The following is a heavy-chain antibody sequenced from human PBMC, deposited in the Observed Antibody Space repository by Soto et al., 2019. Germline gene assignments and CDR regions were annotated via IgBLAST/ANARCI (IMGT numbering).Heavy chain of an antibody. V-gene: IGHV3-43*01. J-gene: IGHJ4*02. D-gene: IGHD5-18*01. CDR1: GFTFDDYT. Sequence: GGSLRLSCAASGFTFDDYTMHWVRQAPGKGLEWVSLISWDGGSTYYADSVKGRFTISRDNSKNSLYLQMNSLRTEDTALYYCAKSAQYSYGLDTLFDYWGQGTLVTVSS. CDR3: AKSAQYSYGLDTLFDY. CDR2: ISWDGGST.